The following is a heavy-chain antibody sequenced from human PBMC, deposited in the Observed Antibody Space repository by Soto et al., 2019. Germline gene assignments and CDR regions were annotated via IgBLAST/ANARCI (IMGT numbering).Heavy chain of an antibody. CDR1: GDSVSSNSAA. D-gene: IGHD2-2*01. CDR2: TYYRSKWYN. CDR3: ARSDIVVVPAAIINNWFDP. Sequence: SQTLSLTCAISGDSVSSNSAAWNGIRQSPSRGLEWLGRTYYRSKWYNDYAVSVKSRITINPDTSKNQFSLQLNSVTPEDTAVYYCARSDIVVVPAAIINNWFDPWGQGTLVTV. V-gene: IGHV6-1*01. J-gene: IGHJ5*02.